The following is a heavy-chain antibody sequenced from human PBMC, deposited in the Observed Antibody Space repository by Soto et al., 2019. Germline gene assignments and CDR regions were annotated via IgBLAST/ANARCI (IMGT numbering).Heavy chain of an antibody. CDR2: IIPLLGIA. CDR3: AVAIAAATSRDWFDP. Sequence: QVQLVQSGAEVKKPGSSVKVSCKASGGTFSSYTISWVRQAPGQGLEWMGRIIPLLGIAHYAQKFQGRVTVTVDKSTSTAHMELRSLSSAAAAAYYCAVAIAAATSRDWFDPWGQGTLVTVSS. CDR1: GGTFSSYT. V-gene: IGHV1-69*02. D-gene: IGHD6-25*01. J-gene: IGHJ5*02.